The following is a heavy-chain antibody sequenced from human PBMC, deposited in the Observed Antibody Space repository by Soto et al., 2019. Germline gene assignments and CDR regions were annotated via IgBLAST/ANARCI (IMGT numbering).Heavy chain of an antibody. Sequence: QVQLQESGPGLVKPSETLSLTCTVSGGSISSYYWSWIRQPPGKGLEWIGYIYYSGSTNYNPSLKRRVTISVDTSKNQFSLKLSSVTAADTAVYYCAGNLEMATHGDDAFDIWGQGTMVTVSS. CDR2: IYYSGST. J-gene: IGHJ3*02. CDR3: AGNLEMATHGDDAFDI. V-gene: IGHV4-59*01. CDR1: GGSISSYY. D-gene: IGHD5-12*01.